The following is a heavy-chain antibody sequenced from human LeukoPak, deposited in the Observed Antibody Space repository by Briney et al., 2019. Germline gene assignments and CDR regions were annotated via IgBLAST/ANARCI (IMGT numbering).Heavy chain of an antibody. V-gene: IGHV4-39*07. J-gene: IGHJ3*02. CDR2: IYYSGST. Sequence: PSETLSLTCTVSGGSINSSSYYWGWIRQPPGKGLEWIGSIYYSGSTYYNPSLKSRVTISVDTSKNQFSLKLSSVTAADTAVYYCARLRGYSYGFGNCPDAFDIWGQGTMVTVSS. D-gene: IGHD5-18*01. CDR3: ARLRGYSYGFGNCPDAFDI. CDR1: GGSINSSSYY.